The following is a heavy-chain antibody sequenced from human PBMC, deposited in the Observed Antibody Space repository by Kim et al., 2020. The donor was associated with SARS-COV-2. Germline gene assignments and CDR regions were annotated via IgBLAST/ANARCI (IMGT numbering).Heavy chain of an antibody. CDR2: ISSIISYI. V-gene: IGHV3-21*01. Sequence: GGSLRLSCAASGFTFSSYSMNWVRQAPGKGLEWVSSISSIISYIYYADSVKGRFTISRDNAKNSLYLQMNSLRAEDTAVYYCARDEVGATFDYWGQGTLVTVSS. D-gene: IGHD1-26*01. CDR1: GFTFSSYS. CDR3: ARDEVGATFDY. J-gene: IGHJ4*02.